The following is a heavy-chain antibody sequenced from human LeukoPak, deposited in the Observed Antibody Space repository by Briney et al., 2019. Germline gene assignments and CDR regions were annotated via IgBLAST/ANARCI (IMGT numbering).Heavy chain of an antibody. Sequence: PGGSLRLSCAASGFTFSDYYMSWIRQAPGKGLEWVSYISSSGSTIYYADSVKGRFTISRDNTKNSLYLQMNSLRTEDTAVYYCARDGLMVYAYDYWGQGTLVTVSS. CDR2: ISSSGSTI. CDR3: ARDGLMVYAYDY. CDR1: GFTFSDYY. V-gene: IGHV3-11*01. D-gene: IGHD2-8*01. J-gene: IGHJ4*02.